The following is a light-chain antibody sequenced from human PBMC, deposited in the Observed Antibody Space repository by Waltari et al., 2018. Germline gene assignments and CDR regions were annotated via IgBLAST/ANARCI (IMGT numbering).Light chain of an antibody. CDR2: WAS. CDR1: QTIAYSSNTKNY. V-gene: IGKV4-1*01. J-gene: IGKJ1*01. Sequence: DIVMTQSPDSLAVSLCARATINCTSSQTIAYSSNTKNYLAWYQKKPGQPPRLLISWASSRESGVPDRFSGSGSGTDFTLTISSLQVEDVAIYYCQQYYSVPLTFGQGTKVGIK. CDR3: QQYYSVPLT.